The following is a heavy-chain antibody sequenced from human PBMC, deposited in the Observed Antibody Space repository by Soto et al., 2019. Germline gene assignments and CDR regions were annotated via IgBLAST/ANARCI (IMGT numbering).Heavy chain of an antibody. J-gene: IGHJ6*02. D-gene: IGHD3-3*01. Sequence: GGSLRLSCAASGFTFSSYAMSWFRQAPGKGLEWVSAISGSGGSTYYADSVKGRFTISRDNSKNTLYLQMNSLRAEDTAVYYCAKYDFWSGHTGYYYGMDVWGQGTTVTVSS. CDR1: GFTFSSYA. CDR3: AKYDFWSGHTGYYYGMDV. CDR2: ISGSGGST. V-gene: IGHV3-23*01.